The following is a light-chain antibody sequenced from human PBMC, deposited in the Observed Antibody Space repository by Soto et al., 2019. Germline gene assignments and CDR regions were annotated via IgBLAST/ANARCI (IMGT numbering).Light chain of an antibody. CDR3: QQYNGWPWT. CDR1: QTIGNK. V-gene: IGKV3-15*01. Sequence: EIVLAQSPATLSVSPGERVTLSCRATQTIGNKLAWYLQMPGQAPRLLMYGASSRATDIPARFSGSGSGTEFTLTITGLQSEDFAVYYCQQYNGWPWTFGLGTKVDIK. J-gene: IGKJ1*01. CDR2: GAS.